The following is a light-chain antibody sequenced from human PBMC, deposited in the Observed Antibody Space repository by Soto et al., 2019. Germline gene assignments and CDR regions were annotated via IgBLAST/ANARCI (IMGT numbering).Light chain of an antibody. J-gene: IGKJ1*01. CDR1: QSNSSW. CDR2: DAS. V-gene: IGKV1-5*01. CDR3: QQYNSYSQT. Sequence: DIQMTQSPSPLSASVRDRLTITCRASQSNSSWLARYQQNPGKAPKLLIHDASSLESGVPSRFSGSGSGTEFTLTISSLQPDDFATYYCQQYNSYSQTFG.